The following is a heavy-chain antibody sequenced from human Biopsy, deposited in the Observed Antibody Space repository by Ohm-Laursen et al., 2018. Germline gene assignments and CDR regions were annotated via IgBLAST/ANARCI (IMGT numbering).Heavy chain of an antibody. CDR3: ARATNSTGWPYCYFYGMDV. D-gene: IGHD2/OR15-2a*01. CDR1: GGSISSDY. Sequence: SHTLSLTCTVSGGSISSDYWSWIRQTPGKGLEWIGYIYYSGSTNYNPSLKSRVTISVGTSKNQFSLRLNSVTAADTAVYYCARATNSTGWPYCYFYGMDVWGQGTTVTVSS. J-gene: IGHJ6*02. V-gene: IGHV4-59*07. CDR2: IYYSGST.